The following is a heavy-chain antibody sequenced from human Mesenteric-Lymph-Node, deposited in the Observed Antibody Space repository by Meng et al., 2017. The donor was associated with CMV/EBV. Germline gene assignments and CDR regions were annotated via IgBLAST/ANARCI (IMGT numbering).Heavy chain of an antibody. J-gene: IGHJ6*02. V-gene: IGHV3-21*04. CDR1: GFTFSSYS. CDR2: ISSSSSYI. D-gene: IGHD1-26*01. CDR3: ARDQGGSYVYYYYYGMDV. Sequence: GGTLRLSCAASGFTFSSYSMNWVRQAPGKGLEGVSSISSSSSYIYYADSVQGRFTISRDNAKNSLYLQMNSRRAEDTALYYCARDQGGSYVYYYYYGMDVWGQGTTVTVSS.